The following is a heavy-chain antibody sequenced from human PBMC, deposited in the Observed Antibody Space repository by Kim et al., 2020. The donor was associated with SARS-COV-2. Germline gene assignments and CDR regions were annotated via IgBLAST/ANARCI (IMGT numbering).Heavy chain of an antibody. D-gene: IGHD6-13*01. J-gene: IGHJ6*02. Sequence: GGSLRLSCAASGFTFSSYSMNWVRQAPGKGLEWVSSISSSSSYIYYADSVKGRFTISRDNAKNSLYLQMNSLRAEDTAVYYCARDRTSYSSSWVESLGTRRVINYYYGMDVWGQGTTVTVSS. CDR3: ARDRTSYSSSWVESLGTRRVINYYYGMDV. CDR2: ISSSSSYI. CDR1: GFTFSSYS. V-gene: IGHV3-21*01.